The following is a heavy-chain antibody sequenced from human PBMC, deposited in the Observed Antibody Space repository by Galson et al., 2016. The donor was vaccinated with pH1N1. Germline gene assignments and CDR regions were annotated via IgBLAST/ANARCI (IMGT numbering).Heavy chain of an antibody. CDR1: GISLSSSW. Sequence: SLRLSCAGSGISLSSSWMTWVRQAPGKGLEWVANIRGDGTQIDYVDSVKGRFTISRDNAKNTLFLQMNDLRAEDTAVYYCARDFSPSRYHDGTFYYDAFDTWGQGAMVTVSS. CDR2: IRGDGTQI. J-gene: IGHJ3*02. CDR3: ARDFSPSRYHDGTFYYDAFDT. D-gene: IGHD3-16*02. V-gene: IGHV3-7*01.